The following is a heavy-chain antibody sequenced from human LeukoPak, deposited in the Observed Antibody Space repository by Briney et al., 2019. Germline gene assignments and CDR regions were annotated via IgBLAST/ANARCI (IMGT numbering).Heavy chain of an antibody. J-gene: IGHJ4*02. V-gene: IGHV1-18*01. CDR1: GYTFTSYG. D-gene: IGHD2-21*02. CDR2: ISAYNGNT. Sequence: ASVNVSGKASGYTFTSYGISWVRQAPGQGLEWMGWISAYNGNTNYAQKLQGRVTMTTDTSTSTAYMELRSLRSDDTAVYYCARDMGYCGGDCYWDYWGQGTLVTVSS. CDR3: ARDMGYCGGDCYWDY.